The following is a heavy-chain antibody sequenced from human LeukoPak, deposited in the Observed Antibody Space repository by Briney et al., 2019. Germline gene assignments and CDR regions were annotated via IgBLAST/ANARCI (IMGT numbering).Heavy chain of an antibody. V-gene: IGHV3-9*01. CDR2: ISWNSGIT. Sequence: GGSLRLSCAASGFTLDDYAMHWVRQPPGKGLEGVSGISWNSGITDYADPVKGRFIISRDNAKNSLFLQMNSLRPEDTALYYCAKDRSSSWYGDFDYWGQGIQVTVSS. CDR1: GFTLDDYA. D-gene: IGHD6-13*01. J-gene: IGHJ4*02. CDR3: AKDRSSSWYGDFDY.